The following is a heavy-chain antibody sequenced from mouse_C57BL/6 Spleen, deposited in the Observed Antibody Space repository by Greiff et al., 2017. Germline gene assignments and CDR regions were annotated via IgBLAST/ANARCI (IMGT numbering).Heavy chain of an antibody. Sequence: VQLQQSGAELVRPGASVKLSCKASGYTFTDYYINWVKQRPGQGLEWIARIYPGSGNTYYNEKFKGKATLTAEKSSSTAYMQLSSLTSEDSAVYFCARCWDGFDYWGQGTTLTVSS. CDR2: IYPGSGNT. CDR1: GYTFTDYY. V-gene: IGHV1-76*01. D-gene: IGHD4-1*01. J-gene: IGHJ2*01. CDR3: ARCWDGFDY.